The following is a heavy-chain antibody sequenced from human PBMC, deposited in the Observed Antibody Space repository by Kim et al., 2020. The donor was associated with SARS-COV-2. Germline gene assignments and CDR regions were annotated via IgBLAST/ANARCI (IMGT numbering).Heavy chain of an antibody. Sequence: NDYAVSVKSRITINPDTSKNQFSLQLNSVTPEDTAVYYCARAGGPPLFDYWGQGTLVTVSS. J-gene: IGHJ4*02. V-gene: IGHV6-1*01. D-gene: IGHD2-8*02. CDR2: N. CDR3: ARAGGPPLFDY.